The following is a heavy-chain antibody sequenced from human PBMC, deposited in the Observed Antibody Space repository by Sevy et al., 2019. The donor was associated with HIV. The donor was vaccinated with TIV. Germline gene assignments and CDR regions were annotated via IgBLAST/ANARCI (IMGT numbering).Heavy chain of an antibody. CDR3: ARSVSGFDY. J-gene: IGHJ4*02. V-gene: IGHV4-38-2*01. CDR2: ISHSGST. Sequence: SETLSLTCAVSGYSISSGYYWGWIRQPPGGGLEWIGSISHSGSTYYNPSLKGRFTISVDTSKNQFSLKLGSVTAADTAVYYCARSVSGFDYWGQGTLVTVSS. D-gene: IGHD3-16*01. CDR1: GYSISSGYY.